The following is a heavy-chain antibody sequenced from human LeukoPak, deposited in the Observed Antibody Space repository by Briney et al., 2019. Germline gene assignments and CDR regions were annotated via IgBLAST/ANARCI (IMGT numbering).Heavy chain of an antibody. CDR2: IHYSGST. D-gene: IGHD3-10*01. V-gene: IGHV4-59*08. CDR1: GGSISGFH. CDR3: ARHDYGSGSYLDF. Sequence: PSETLSLTCTVSGGSISGFHWSWIRQPPGNGLESIGYIHYSGSTTYNPPLKSRVTISVDRSTNQFSLKVKSVTAADTAVYYCARHDYGSGSYLDFWGQGTLVTVSS. J-gene: IGHJ4*02.